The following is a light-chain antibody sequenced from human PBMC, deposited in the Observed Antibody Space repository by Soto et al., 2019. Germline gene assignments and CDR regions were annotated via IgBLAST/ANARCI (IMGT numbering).Light chain of an antibody. Sequence: EIVMTQSPATLSVSPGERATLSCRASQSVSSNLAWYQQKPGQAPRLLIYGASTRATGIPARFSGSGSGTEFTLTISSLQSEDFAVYYCHQYNNWPPGTFGQGTKVKSN. CDR3: HQYNNWPPGT. J-gene: IGKJ1*01. CDR2: GAS. V-gene: IGKV3-15*01. CDR1: QSVSSN.